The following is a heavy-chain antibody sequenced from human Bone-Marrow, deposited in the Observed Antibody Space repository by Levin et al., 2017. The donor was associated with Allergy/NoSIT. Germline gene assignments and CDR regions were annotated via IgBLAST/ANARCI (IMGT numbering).Heavy chain of an antibody. V-gene: IGHV4-59*01. CDR1: GGSISSYY. J-gene: IGHJ2*01. D-gene: IGHD6-13*01. CDR3: ARGWYSSSWHNWYFDL. CDR2: IYYSGST. Sequence: ESLKISCTVSGGSISSYYWSWIRQPPGKGLEWIGYIYYSGSTNYNPSLKSRVTISVDTSKNQFSLKLSSVTAADTAVYYCARGWYSSSWHNWYFDLWGRGTLVTVSS.